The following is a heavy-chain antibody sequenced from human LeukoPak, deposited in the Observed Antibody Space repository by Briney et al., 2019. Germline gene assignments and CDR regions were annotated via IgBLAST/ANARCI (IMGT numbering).Heavy chain of an antibody. J-gene: IGHJ5*02. Sequence: GRSLRLSCAASGFTFSSYSMNWVRQAPGKGLEWVSSINSDSSLMFYAESVKGRFTISRDNARNSLYLQMNSLRAEDTAVYYCARGFGDPNGWFDPWGQGTLVTVSS. CDR2: INSDSSLM. CDR1: GFTFSSYS. V-gene: IGHV3-21*01. CDR3: ARGFGDPNGWFDP. D-gene: IGHD3-10*01.